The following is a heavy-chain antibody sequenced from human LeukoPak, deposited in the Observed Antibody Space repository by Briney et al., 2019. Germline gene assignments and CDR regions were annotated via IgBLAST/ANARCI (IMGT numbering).Heavy chain of an antibody. J-gene: IGHJ6*03. CDR1: GFTFSSYW. CDR3: ARAGKFDFWSGSQGLYYMDV. V-gene: IGHV3-74*01. CDR2: INTDGSST. D-gene: IGHD3-3*01. Sequence: GGSLRLSCVASGFTFSSYWMHWVRQGPGKGLVWVSRINTDGSSTSYADSVKGRFTISRDNAKNTLYLQMNSLRAEDTAVYYCARAGKFDFWSGSQGLYYMDVWGKGTTVTVSS.